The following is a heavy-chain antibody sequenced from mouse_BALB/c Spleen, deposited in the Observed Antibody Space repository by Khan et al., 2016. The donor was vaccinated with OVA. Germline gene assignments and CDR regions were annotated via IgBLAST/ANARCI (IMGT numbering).Heavy chain of an antibody. Sequence: QVQLKQSGAELARPGASVMMSCKTSGYTFTSNTMHWVKQRPGQGLEWIGYINPRTGYTNYIQHFKDKATLTADKSSNTAYMQLSSLTSEDSALYDCARRTTGYTLDYWGQGTSVTVSS. V-gene: IGHV1-4*01. CDR3: ARRTTGYTLDY. D-gene: IGHD2-14*01. CDR2: INPRTGYT. J-gene: IGHJ4*01. CDR1: GYTFTSNT.